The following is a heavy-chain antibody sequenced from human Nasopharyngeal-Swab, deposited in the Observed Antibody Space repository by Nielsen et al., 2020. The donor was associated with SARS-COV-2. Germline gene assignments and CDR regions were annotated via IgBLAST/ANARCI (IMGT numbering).Heavy chain of an antibody. CDR2: IYHSGST. J-gene: IGHJ5*02. V-gene: IGHV4-59*01. CDR1: GGSISSYY. Sequence: ESLKISCTVPGGSISSYYWSWIRQPPGKGLEWVGYIYHSGSTNYNPSLKSRVTISVDTSKNQFSLKLGSVTAADTAVYYCARGFDPWGQGTLVTVSS. CDR3: ARGFDP.